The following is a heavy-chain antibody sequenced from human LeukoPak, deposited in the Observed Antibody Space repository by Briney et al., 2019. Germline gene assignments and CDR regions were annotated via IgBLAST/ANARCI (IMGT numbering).Heavy chain of an antibody. D-gene: IGHD3-10*01. V-gene: IGHV3-74*01. CDR3: ARGPPGFGELFGYYYGMDV. CDR1: GFTFSSYW. CDR2: INSDGSST. J-gene: IGHJ6*02. Sequence: GGSLRLSCAASGFTFSSYWVHWVRQAPGKGLVWVSRINSDGSSTSYADSVKGRFTISRDNAKNTLYLQMNSLRAEDTAVYYCARGPPGFGELFGYYYGMDVWGQGTTVTVSS.